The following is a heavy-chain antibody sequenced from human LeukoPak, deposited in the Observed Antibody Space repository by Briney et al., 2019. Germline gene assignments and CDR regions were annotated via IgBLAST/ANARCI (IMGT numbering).Heavy chain of an antibody. CDR3: ARWDYCSGGSCYSDY. CDR2: MNPNSGNT. Sequence: ASVNVSCKASGYTFTSCDINWVRQATGQGLEWMGWMNPNSGNTGYAQKFQGRVTMTRNTSISTAYMELSSLRSVDPAVYYCARWDYCSGGSCYSDYWGQGTLVTVSS. V-gene: IGHV1-8*01. CDR1: GYTFTSCD. D-gene: IGHD2-15*01. J-gene: IGHJ4*02.